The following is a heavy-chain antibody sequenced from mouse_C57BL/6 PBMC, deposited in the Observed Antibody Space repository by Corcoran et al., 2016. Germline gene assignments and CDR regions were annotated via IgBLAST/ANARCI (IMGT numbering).Heavy chain of an antibody. V-gene: IGHV1-85*01. CDR3: ARGSDSSGYKRNYFDY. Sequence: QVQLQQSGPELVKPGASVKLSCKASGYTFTSYDINWVKQRPGQGLEWIGWIYPRDGSTKYNEKFKGKATLTVDTSSSTAYMELHSLTSADSAGYFCARGSDSSGYKRNYFDYWGQGTTLTVSS. CDR2: IYPRDGST. D-gene: IGHD3-2*02. CDR1: GYTFTSYD. J-gene: IGHJ2*01.